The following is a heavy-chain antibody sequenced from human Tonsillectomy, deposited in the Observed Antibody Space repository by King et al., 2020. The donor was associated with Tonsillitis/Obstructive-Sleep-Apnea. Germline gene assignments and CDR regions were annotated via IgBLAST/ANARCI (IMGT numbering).Heavy chain of an antibody. CDR3: AHRVIRNNDWNGGAFDV. J-gene: IGHJ3*01. CDR2: IYWDDDK. D-gene: IGHD1-1*01. V-gene: IGHV2-5*02. Sequence: TLKESGPTLVKPTQTLTLTCTFSWFSLTTYGVGVGWIRQPPGKALEWLALIYWDDDKRYSPYLKSSLTITKDTSRSQVGLTMTNMDPMDTATYYCAHRVIRNNDWNGGAFDVWGQGTMVTVSS. CDR1: WFSLTTYGVG.